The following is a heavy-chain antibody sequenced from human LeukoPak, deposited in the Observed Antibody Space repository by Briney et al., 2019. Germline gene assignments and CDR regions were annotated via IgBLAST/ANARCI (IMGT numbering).Heavy chain of an antibody. V-gene: IGHV4-39*01. CDR1: GGSIDSSSTF. CDR2: LQPDTTT. CDR3: ARRNWNYGGGYYYMDV. J-gene: IGHJ6*03. D-gene: IGHD1-7*01. Sequence: SEALSLSCTVSGGSIDSSSTFWDWIRQPPGKGLEWIGSLQPDTTTYYNPSLRSRVGISVDTSKNQFYLTLSSVTAADSAVYFCARRNWNYGGGYYYMDVWGKGTTVTVSS.